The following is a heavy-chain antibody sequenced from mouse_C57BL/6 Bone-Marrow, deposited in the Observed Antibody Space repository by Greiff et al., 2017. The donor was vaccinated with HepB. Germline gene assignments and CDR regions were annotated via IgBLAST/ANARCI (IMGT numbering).Heavy chain of an antibody. V-gene: IGHV1-22*01. CDR3: ARDPFYYYGSSYWYFDV. Sequence: VQLQQSGPELVTPGASVQMSCKASGYKFTDYNMHWVKQSHGKSLEWIGYINPNNGGNSYNQKFKGKATLTVNKSSSTAYKERRSLTSEDSAVYYCARDPFYYYGSSYWYFDVWGTGTTVTVSS. CDR1: GYKFTDYN. CDR2: INPNNGGN. J-gene: IGHJ1*03. D-gene: IGHD1-1*01.